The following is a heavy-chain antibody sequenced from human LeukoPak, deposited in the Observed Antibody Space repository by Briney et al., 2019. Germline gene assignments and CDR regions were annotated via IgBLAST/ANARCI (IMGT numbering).Heavy chain of an antibody. V-gene: IGHV3-23*01. D-gene: IGHD3-3*01. CDR2: ISGSGGST. CDR1: GFTFSSYA. CDR3: ARELWSGYSHYYYYMDV. J-gene: IGHJ6*03. Sequence: PGGSLRLSCAASGFTFSSYAMSWVRQAPGKGLEWVSAISGSGGSTYYADSVKGRFTISRDNSKNTLYLQMNSLRAEDTAVYYCARELWSGYSHYYYYMDVWGKGTTVTVSS.